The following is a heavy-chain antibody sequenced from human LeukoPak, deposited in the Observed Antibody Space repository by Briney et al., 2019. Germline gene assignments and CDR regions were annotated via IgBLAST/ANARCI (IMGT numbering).Heavy chain of an antibody. Sequence: PSETLSLTCTVSGGSISSGSYYWSWIRQPAGKGLEWIGRIYTSGSTNYNPSLKSRVTMSVDTSKNQFSLKLSSVTAADTAVYYCARDPAGYSSGWSSDYWGQGTLVTVSS. CDR3: ARDPAGYSSGWSSDY. CDR2: IYTSGST. J-gene: IGHJ4*02. CDR1: GGSISSGSYY. D-gene: IGHD6-19*01. V-gene: IGHV4-61*02.